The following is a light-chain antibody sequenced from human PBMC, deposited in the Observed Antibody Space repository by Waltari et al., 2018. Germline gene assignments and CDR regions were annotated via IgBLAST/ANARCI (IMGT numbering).Light chain of an antibody. J-gene: IGLJ2*01. CDR2: GTN. Sequence: QSVLAQPPSVSGTPGQRVTIACTGSSSNIGAYDVHGYQQLPGTAPKLLIYGTNSRPPGVPDRFSGSKSVTSASLVIAGLQVEDEADYYCQTYDRSLSASVFGGGTKLTVL. V-gene: IGLV1-40*01. CDR3: QTYDRSLSASV. CDR1: SSNIGAYD.